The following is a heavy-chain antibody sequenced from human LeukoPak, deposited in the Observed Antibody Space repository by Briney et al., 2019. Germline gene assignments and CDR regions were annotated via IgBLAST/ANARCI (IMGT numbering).Heavy chain of an antibody. CDR2: IYYSGST. Sequence: SETLSLTCTVSGGSISSYYWSWIRQPPGKGLEWIGYIYYSGSTNYNPSLKSRVTISVDTSKNQFSLKLSSVTAADTAVYYCARVRYYCDSSGYRTLYYFDYWGQGTLVTVSS. V-gene: IGHV4-59*01. J-gene: IGHJ4*02. D-gene: IGHD3-22*01. CDR3: ARVRYYCDSSGYRTLYYFDY. CDR1: GGSISSYY.